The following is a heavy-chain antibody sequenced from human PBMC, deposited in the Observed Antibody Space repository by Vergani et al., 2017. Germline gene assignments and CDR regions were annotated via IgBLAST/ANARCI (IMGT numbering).Heavy chain of an antibody. V-gene: IGHV4-34*01. CDR2: INHSGST. Sequence: QVQLQQWGAGLLKPSETLSLTCAVYGGSFSGYYWSWIRQPPGKGLEWIGEINHSGSTNYNPSLKSQVTISVDTSKNQFSLKLSSVTAADTAVYYCATTYIAAAGTVNWFDPWGQGTLVTVSS. J-gene: IGHJ5*02. CDR3: ATTYIAAAGTVNWFDP. D-gene: IGHD6-13*01. CDR1: GGSFSGYY.